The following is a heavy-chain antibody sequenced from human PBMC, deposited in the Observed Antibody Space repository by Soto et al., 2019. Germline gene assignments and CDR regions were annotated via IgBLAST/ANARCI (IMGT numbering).Heavy chain of an antibody. CDR2: MNPNSGNT. CDR3: AISSSTARYYYYYYRDV. Sequence: QVQLVQSGAEVKKPGASVKVSCKASGYTFTSYDINWVRQATGQGLEWMGWMNPNSGNTGYAQKFQGRVTMTRNTSISTGYMELSSLRSEDTAVYYCAISSSTARYYYYYYRDVGGKGTTVTVSS. D-gene: IGHD6-13*01. V-gene: IGHV1-8*01. CDR1: GYTFTSYD. J-gene: IGHJ6*03.